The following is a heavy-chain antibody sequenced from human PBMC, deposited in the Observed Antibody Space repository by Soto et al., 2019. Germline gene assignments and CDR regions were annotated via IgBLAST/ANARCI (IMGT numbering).Heavy chain of an antibody. CDR2: ISGSGGST. V-gene: IGHV3-23*01. CDR1: GFTFSSYA. D-gene: IGHD3-22*01. CDR3: AKPQANFYESSGYFDY. Sequence: PGGSLRLSCAASGFTFSSYAMSWVRQAPGKGLEWVSAISGSGGSTYYADSVKGRFTISRDNSKNTLYLQMNSLRAEDTAVYYCAKPQANFYESSGYFDYWGQGAMVTVSS. J-gene: IGHJ4*02.